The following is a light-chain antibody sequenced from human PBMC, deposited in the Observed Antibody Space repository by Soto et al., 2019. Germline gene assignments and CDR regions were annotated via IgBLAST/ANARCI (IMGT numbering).Light chain of an antibody. CDR2: GIS. J-gene: IGKJ2*01. CDR1: QSVSNSY. Sequence: ESALTQSPGTLSLSPGERATLSCRASQSVSNSYFAWYQQKPGQAPRLLIYGISSRATGIPDRFSGSGSGTDFTLTISSLEPEDFVVYYCQQYSSLPHTFGQGTKLEVK. V-gene: IGKV3-20*01. CDR3: QQYSSLPHT.